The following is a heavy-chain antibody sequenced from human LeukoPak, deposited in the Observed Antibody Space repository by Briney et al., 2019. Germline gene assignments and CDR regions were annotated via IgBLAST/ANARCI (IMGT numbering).Heavy chain of an antibody. CDR1: GGSISSSSYY. V-gene: IGHV4-39*01. Sequence: SETLYLTCTVSGGSISSSSYYWGWIRQPPGKGLEWIGSIYYSGSTYYNPSLKSRVTISVDTSKNQFSLKLSSVTAADTAVYYCARPMYYGDDGDYWGQGTLVAVSS. D-gene: IGHD4-17*01. CDR3: ARPMYYGDDGDY. CDR2: IYYSGST. J-gene: IGHJ4*02.